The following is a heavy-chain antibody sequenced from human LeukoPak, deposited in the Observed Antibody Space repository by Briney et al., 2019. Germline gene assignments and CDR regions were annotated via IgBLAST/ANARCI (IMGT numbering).Heavy chain of an antibody. CDR1: GDSISNGNW. J-gene: IGHJ4*02. D-gene: IGHD5-12*01. V-gene: IGHV4/OR15-8*01. Sequence: PSETLSLTCGVSGDSISNGNWWSWVPQSPGKGLEWIVEIYHSGSTNYNPSLKSRVTMSVDTSKNKFSLNLSSVTAADTAVYYCARTNPVARNSFDYWGQGTLVTVSS. CDR2: IYHSGST. CDR3: ARTNPVARNSFDY.